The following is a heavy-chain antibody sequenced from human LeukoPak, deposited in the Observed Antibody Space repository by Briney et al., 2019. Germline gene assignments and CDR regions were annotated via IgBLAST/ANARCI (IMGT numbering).Heavy chain of an antibody. V-gene: IGHV4-59*01. D-gene: IGHD6-13*01. CDR1: GGSISSYY. Sequence: SETLSLTCTVSGGSISSYYWRWIPQPPGKGLEWIGYIYYSGSTNYNPSLNSRVTMSVDTSKNQFSLKLSSVTTADTAVYYCARWIAAAGTEYYFDYWGQGTLVTVSS. J-gene: IGHJ4*02. CDR2: IYYSGST. CDR3: ARWIAAAGTEYYFDY.